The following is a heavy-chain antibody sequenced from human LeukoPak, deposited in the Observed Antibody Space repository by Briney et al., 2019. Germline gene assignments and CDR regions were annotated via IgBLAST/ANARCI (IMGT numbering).Heavy chain of an antibody. J-gene: IGHJ3*02. Sequence: GGSLRLSCAASGFTFSSYAMHWVRQAPGKGLEWVAVISYDGSNKYYADSVKGRFTISRDNSKNTLYLQMNSLRAEDTAVYYCASATWLVRGRAFDIWAKGQWSPSLQ. CDR3: ASATWLVRGRAFDI. CDR1: GFTFSSYA. D-gene: IGHD6-19*01. V-gene: IGHV3-30*04. CDR2: ISYDGSNK.